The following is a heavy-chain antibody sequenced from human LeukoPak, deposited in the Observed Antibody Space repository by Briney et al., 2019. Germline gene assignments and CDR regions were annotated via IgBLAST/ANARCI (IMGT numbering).Heavy chain of an antibody. CDR1: GFTFSSYA. D-gene: IGHD3-22*01. CDR3: ARPDRYYDSSGPNRDDAFDI. V-gene: IGHV3-23*01. Sequence: PGGSLRLSCAASGFTFSSYAMSWVRQAPGKGLEWVSAISGSGSTIYYADSVKGRFTISRDNAKNSLYLQMNSLRAEDTAVYYCARPDRYYDSSGPNRDDAFDIWGQGTMVTVSS. J-gene: IGHJ3*02. CDR2: ISGSGSTI.